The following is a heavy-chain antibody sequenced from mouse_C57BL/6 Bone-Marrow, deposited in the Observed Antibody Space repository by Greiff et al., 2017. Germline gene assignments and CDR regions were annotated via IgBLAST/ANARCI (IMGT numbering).Heavy chain of an antibody. CDR1: GYTFTSYW. CDR2: INPCNGGT. D-gene: IGHD1-1*01. V-gene: IGHV1-53*01. Sequence: QVQLKQPGTELVKPGASVKLSCKASGYTFTSYWMHWVKQRPGQGLEWIGNINPCNGGTNYNEQFKSQATLTVDKSSSTAYNQLSSLTAEDAADYYCARAGITTVVAFDDWGQGTTLTVSS. J-gene: IGHJ2*01. CDR3: ARAGITTVVAFDD.